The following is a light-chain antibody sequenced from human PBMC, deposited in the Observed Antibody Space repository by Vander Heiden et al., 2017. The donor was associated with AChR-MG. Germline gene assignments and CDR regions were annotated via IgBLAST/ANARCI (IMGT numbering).Light chain of an antibody. CDR1: QDIRNA. Sequence: DIHMTQSPSSLSASVGDRVTLTCRASQDIRNALAWYQQKPGKAPALLLYATSRLQSGVPSRFSGGGSGTDFTLTISSLQPEDFATYVCQQEDFTPQTFGQRTKLDIK. V-gene: IGKV1-NL1*01. J-gene: IGKJ1*01. CDR3: QQEDFTPQT. CDR2: ATS.